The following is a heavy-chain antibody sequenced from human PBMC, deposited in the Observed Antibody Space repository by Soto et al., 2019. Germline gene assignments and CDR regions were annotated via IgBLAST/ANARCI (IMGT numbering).Heavy chain of an antibody. V-gene: IGHV4-31*03. J-gene: IGHJ5*02. Sequence: QVQLQESGPGLVKTSQNLSLTCTVSGGAISSVGYYWSCIRQHPGKGLEWIGDIYYSGNTYYNASLNSRVTISVDPSKNQFSLKLSSVTAASTAVYYCARSVFPWGQGTLVTVSS. CDR2: IYYSGNT. CDR1: GGAISSVGYY. CDR3: ARSVFP.